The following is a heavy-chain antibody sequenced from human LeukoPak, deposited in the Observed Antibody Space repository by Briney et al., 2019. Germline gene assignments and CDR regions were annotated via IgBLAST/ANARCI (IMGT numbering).Heavy chain of an antibody. CDR3: ARDQVVGATAGTFDY. CDR2: ISAYNGRT. V-gene: IGHV1-18*01. D-gene: IGHD1-26*01. Sequence: ASVKVSCKASGYSFTSFGISWVRQAPGQGLEWMGWISAYNGRTKSAEKLQGRVTMTTDTSTNTAYMELTSLRSDDTAVYYCARDQVVGATAGTFDYWGQGTLVTVSS. CDR1: GYSFTSFG. J-gene: IGHJ4*02.